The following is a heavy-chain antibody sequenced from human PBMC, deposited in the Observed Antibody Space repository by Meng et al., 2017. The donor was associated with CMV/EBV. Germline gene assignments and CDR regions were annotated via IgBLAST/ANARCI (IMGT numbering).Heavy chain of an antibody. CDR3: ARGRRAARPYDY. Sequence: SETLSLTCTVSGGSISSSSYYWGWIRQPPGKGLEWIGSIYYSGSTYYNPSLKSRVTISVDTSKNQFSLKLGSVTAADTAVYYCARGRRAARPYDYWGQGTLVTVSS. CDR2: IYYSGST. V-gene: IGHV4-39*07. CDR1: GGSISSSSYY. J-gene: IGHJ4*02. D-gene: IGHD6-6*01.